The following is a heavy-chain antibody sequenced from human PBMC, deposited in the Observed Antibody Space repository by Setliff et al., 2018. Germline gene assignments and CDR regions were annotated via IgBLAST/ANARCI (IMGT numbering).Heavy chain of an antibody. J-gene: IGHJ4*02. CDR1: GFTFSSYA. V-gene: IGHV3-23*01. D-gene: IGHD3-22*01. CDR2: ISGSGGAT. Sequence: GSLRLSCAASGFTFSSYAMTWVRQAPGKGLEWVSGISGSGGATYYAASVKGRFSISRDNSKNTLSLQMNSLRAEDTAIYYCATGKYYYDSSGKGETDEFDYWGQGTLVTVSS. CDR3: ATGKYYYDSSGKGETDEFDY.